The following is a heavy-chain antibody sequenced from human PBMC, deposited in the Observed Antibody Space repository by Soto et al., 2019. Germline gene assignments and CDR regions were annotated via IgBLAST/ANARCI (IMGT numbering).Heavy chain of an antibody. CDR2: ISGSGSGGTT. CDR3: ATHVMITFCPFDY. Sequence: EVQLLESGGGLAQPGGSLRLSCAASGFTFSSYAMSWVRQAPGKGLEWVSTISGSGSGGTTYYADSVKGRVTISRDNSKNTVYLQMNSLGDEDTAVYYCATHVMITFCPFDYWGQGTLVTVSS. D-gene: IGHD3-16*01. J-gene: IGHJ4*02. CDR1: GFTFSSYA. V-gene: IGHV3-23*01.